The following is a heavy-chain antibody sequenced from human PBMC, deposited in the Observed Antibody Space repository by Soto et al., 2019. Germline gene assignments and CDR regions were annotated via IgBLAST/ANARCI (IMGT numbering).Heavy chain of an antibody. V-gene: IGHV4-59*01. Sequence: SETLSLTCTVVDGTISSYYWSCIRQPPGKGLEWIGYIYYSGSTNYNPSLKSRVTISVDTSKNQFSLKLSSVTAADTAVYCCARGEDFDYWGQGTLVT. CDR3: ARGEDFDY. J-gene: IGHJ4*02. CDR2: IYYSGST. CDR1: DGTISSYY.